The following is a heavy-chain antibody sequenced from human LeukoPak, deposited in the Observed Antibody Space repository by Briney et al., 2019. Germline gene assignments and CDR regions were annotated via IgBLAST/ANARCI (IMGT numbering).Heavy chain of an antibody. Sequence: PGGSLRLSCAASGFTFSSYAMSWVRQAPGKGLEWVSAISGSGGSTYYADSVKGRSTISRDNSKNTLYLQMNSLRAEDTAVYYCAKGYSVYDVVVTGGDAFDIWGQGTMVTVSS. J-gene: IGHJ3*02. CDR1: GFTFSSYA. CDR3: AKGYSVYDVVVTGGDAFDI. D-gene: IGHD2-21*02. CDR2: ISGSGGST. V-gene: IGHV3-23*01.